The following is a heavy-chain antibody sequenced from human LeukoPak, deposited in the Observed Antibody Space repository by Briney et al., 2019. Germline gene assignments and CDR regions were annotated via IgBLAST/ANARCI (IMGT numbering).Heavy chain of an antibody. J-gene: IGHJ4*02. Sequence: SETLSLTCTVSGGSFNDYYWIWIRQPPGKGLEHIGFIYYSGVTNYSPSLQSRVTISLDTSKNQFFLNLSSVTPADSAVYYCARGEPSYDFVGGSYRFTLDDWGQGSLVTVSS. CDR3: ARGEPSYDFVGGSYRFTLDD. D-gene: IGHD3-16*02. V-gene: IGHV4-59*01. CDR1: GGSFNDYY. CDR2: IYYSGVT.